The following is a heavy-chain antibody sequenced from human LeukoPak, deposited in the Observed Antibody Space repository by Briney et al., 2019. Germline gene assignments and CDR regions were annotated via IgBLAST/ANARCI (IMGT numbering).Heavy chain of an antibody. V-gene: IGHV3-30*02. D-gene: IGHD5-18*01. CDR2: IRYDGSNK. J-gene: IGHJ4*02. CDR1: GFTFSSYG. Sequence: PGGFLRLSCAASGFTFSSYGMHWVRQAPGKGLEWVAFIRYDGSNKYYADSVKGRFTISRDNSKNTLYLQMNSLRAEDTAVYYCAKRGYSYGSEFDYWGQGTLVTVSS. CDR3: AKRGYSYGSEFDY.